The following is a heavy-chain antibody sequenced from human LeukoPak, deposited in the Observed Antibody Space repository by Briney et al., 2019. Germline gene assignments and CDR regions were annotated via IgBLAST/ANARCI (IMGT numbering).Heavy chain of an antibody. CDR3: AKDRGYCSGGSCYYFDY. D-gene: IGHD2-15*01. J-gene: IGHJ4*02. CDR1: GFTFSSYG. CDR2: ISYDGGNK. V-gene: IGHV3-30*18. Sequence: AGGSLRLSCAASGFTFSSYGMHWVRQAPGKGLEWVAVISYDGGNKYYADSVKGRFTISRDNSKNTLYLQMNSLRAEDTAVYYCAKDRGYCSGGSCYYFDYWGQGTLDTVSS.